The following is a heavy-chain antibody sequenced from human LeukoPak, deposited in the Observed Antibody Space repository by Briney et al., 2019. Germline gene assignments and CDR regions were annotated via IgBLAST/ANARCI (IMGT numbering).Heavy chain of an antibody. CDR3: ARSRDGYQEFAY. CDR1: GGSFSGYY. V-gene: IGHV4-34*01. D-gene: IGHD5-24*01. J-gene: IGHJ4*02. CDR2: INHSGST. Sequence: DPSETLSLTCAVYGGSFSGYYWSWIRQPPGKGLEWIGEINHSGSTNYNPSLKSRVTISVDTSKNQFSLKLCSVTAADTAVYYCARSRDGYQEFAYWGQGTLVTVSS.